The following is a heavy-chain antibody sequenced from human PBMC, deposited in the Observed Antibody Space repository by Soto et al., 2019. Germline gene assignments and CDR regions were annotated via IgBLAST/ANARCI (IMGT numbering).Heavy chain of an antibody. V-gene: IGHV3-33*01. D-gene: IGHD1-7*01. CDR3: ARDSPNYLGGRYGMDV. CDR2: IWYDGSNI. J-gene: IGHJ6*02. CDR1: GFTFSSYG. Sequence: QVQLVESGGGVVQPGRSLRLSCAASGFTFSSYGMHWVRQAPGKGLEWVAVIWYDGSNIYYADSVKGRFTISRDNSKNTLYLQMNSLRAEDTAVYYCARDSPNYLGGRYGMDVCGQGTTVTVAS.